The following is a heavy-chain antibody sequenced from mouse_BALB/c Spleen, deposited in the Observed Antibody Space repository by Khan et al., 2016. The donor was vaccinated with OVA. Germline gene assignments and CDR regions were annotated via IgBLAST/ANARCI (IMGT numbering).Heavy chain of an antibody. Sequence: QVQLKESGPGLVQPSQSLSITCTVSGFSLTNYSVHWVRQSPGKGLEWLGVIWSAGSTDYNAAFISRLTIRKDNYKSQVFFKMNSLQPNDTAIYYCARRGYDYGRGALFAYWGQGTLVTVPA. CDR1: GFSLTNYS. CDR2: IWSAGST. D-gene: IGHD2-4*01. CDR3: ARRGYDYGRGALFAY. V-gene: IGHV2-2*02. J-gene: IGHJ3*01.